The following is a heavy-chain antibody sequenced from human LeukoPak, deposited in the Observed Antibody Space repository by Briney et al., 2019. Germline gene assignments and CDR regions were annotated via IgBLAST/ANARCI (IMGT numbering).Heavy chain of an antibody. CDR2: ISCSSSYI. V-gene: IGHV3-21*01. CDR3: ARDSLYDSSGYYYGGGFDY. Sequence: GGSLRLSCAASGFTFSSYSMNWVRQAPGKGLEWVSSISCSSSYIYYADSVKGRFTISRDNAKNSLYLQMNSLRAGDTAVYYCARDSLYDSSGYYYGGGFDYWGQGTLVTVSS. CDR1: GFTFSSYS. J-gene: IGHJ4*02. D-gene: IGHD3-22*01.